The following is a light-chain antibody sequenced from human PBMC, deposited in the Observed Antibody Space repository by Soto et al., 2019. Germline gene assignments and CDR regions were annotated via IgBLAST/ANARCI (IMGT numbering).Light chain of an antibody. J-gene: IGKJ5*01. V-gene: IGKV3D-15*01. CDR3: QQYNEWPIT. CDR1: QSVSSY. Sequence: EIVLTQSPATLSLSPGERATLSCRASQSVSSYLAWYQQKPGQAPRLLIYGASSRATGIPDRFSGGGSGTDFTLTVTRLQSEDFAVYYCQQYNEWPITFGQGTRLEIK. CDR2: GAS.